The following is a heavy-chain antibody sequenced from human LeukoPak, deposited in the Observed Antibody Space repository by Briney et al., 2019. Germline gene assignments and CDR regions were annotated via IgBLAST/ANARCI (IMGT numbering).Heavy chain of an antibody. CDR2: INPTSGGT. Sequence: ASVKVSCKAAGYTFTGYYMHWVRQAPGQGLEWMGWINPTSGGTNYAQKFQDRVTMTRDTSISTAYMELSRLRSDDTAVYYCARSPHILTGENFDYWGQGTLVTVSS. V-gene: IGHV1-2*02. CDR3: ARSPHILTGENFDY. CDR1: GYTFTGYY. D-gene: IGHD3-9*01. J-gene: IGHJ4*02.